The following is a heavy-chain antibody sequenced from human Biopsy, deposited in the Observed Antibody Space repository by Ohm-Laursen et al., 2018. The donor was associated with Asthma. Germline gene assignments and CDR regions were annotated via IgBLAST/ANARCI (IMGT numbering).Heavy chain of an antibody. J-gene: IGHJ3*02. V-gene: IGHV1-3*01. CDR2: INAGNGNT. CDR3: ARTYYDFLTGQVKDGLDM. D-gene: IGHD3-9*01. Sequence: SVKVTCKASGYTFINYAIHWVRQAPGQRLEWMGWINAGNGNTKYSQKFQGRVTITRDTSASTAYMDLSSLRSEDTAVYYCARTYYDFLTGQVKDGLDMWGQGTMVTVAS. CDR1: GYTFINYA.